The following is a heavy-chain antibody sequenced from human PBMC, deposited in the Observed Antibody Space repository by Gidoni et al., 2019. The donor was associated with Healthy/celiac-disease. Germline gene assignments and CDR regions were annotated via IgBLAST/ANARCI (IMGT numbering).Heavy chain of an antibody. CDR1: GFTFNSYS. V-gene: IGHV3-21*01. CDR2: ISSSTRYI. J-gene: IGHJ4*02. Sequence: EVQLVESGGGLINPGGSLRLSCAASGFTFNSYSMNWVRQAPGKGLEWVASISSSTRYIYYAESVKGRFTISRDNTKNSLYLQMNSLRAEDTAVYYCARADYPTYCGGDCYSRVDYWGQGTXVXVSS. D-gene: IGHD2-21*02. CDR3: ARADYPTYCGGDCYSRVDY.